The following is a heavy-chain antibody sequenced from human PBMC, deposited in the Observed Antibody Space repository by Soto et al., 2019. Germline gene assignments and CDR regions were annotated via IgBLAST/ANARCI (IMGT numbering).Heavy chain of an antibody. CDR1: GYTFTGYY. CDR2: INPNSGGT. CDR3: AGATRGSSSPSPLFDY. Sequence: QVQLVQSGAEVKKPGASVKVSCKASGYTFTGYYMHWVRQAPGQGLEWMGWINPNSGGTNYAQKFQGWVTMTRDTSISTAYMELSRLRSDDTAVYYCAGATRGSSSPSPLFDYWGQGTLVTVSS. J-gene: IGHJ4*02. V-gene: IGHV1-2*04. D-gene: IGHD6-6*01.